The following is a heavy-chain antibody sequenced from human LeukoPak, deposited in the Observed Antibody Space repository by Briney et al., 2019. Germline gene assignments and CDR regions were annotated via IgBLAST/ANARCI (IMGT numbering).Heavy chain of an antibody. CDR1: GFTVSSNY. V-gene: IGHV3-53*01. J-gene: IGHJ5*01. CDR2: IYSGGST. Sequence: GGSLRLSCAASGFTVSSNYMSWVRQAPGKGLEWVSVIYSGGSTYYADSVKGRFTISRDNSKNTLYLQMNSLRAEDTAVYYCAKYAVAGADNWFDSWGQGTLVTVSS. CDR3: AKYAVAGADNWFDS. D-gene: IGHD6-19*01.